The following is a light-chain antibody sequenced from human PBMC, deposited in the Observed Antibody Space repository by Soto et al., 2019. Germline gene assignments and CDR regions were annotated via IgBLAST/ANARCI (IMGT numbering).Light chain of an antibody. V-gene: IGKV1-39*01. CDR3: QQSYSAPRT. CDR2: AVS. CDR1: QRVSKY. Sequence: DIQMTQSPSSLSASVGDRVTITCRASQRVSKYLNWYQQKPGQAPKLLIYAVSSLHSGVTSRFSGRGSGTDFTLTISSLQPEDFGTYYCQQSYSAPRTFGQGTKVEIK. J-gene: IGKJ1*01.